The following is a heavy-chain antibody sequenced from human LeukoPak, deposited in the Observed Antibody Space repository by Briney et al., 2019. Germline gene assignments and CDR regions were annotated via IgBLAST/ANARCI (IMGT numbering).Heavy chain of an antibody. V-gene: IGHV1-69*05. Sequence: GSSVKVSCKASGGTFSSYAISWVRQAPGQGLEWMGGIIPIFGTANYAQKFQGRVTITTDESTSTAYMELSSLRSEDTAVYYCARDGASIDDQYYGLDVWGQGTTVTVSS. CDR3: ARDGASIDDQYYGLDV. D-gene: IGHD1-1*01. CDR1: GGTFSSYA. J-gene: IGHJ6*02. CDR2: IIPIFGTA.